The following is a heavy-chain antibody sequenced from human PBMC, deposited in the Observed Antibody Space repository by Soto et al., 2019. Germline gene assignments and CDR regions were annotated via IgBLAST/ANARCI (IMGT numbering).Heavy chain of an antibody. CDR1: GGSISSGGYY. V-gene: IGHV4-31*03. CDR2: IYYSGST. CDR3: ARGRMATIKSGAFDY. D-gene: IGHD5-12*01. J-gene: IGHJ4*02. Sequence: QVQLQESGPGLVKPSQTLSLTCTVSGGSISSGGYYWSWIRQHPGKGLEWIGYIYYSGSTYYNTSLKRRVTISVDTSKNQFSLKLSSVTAADTAVYYCARGRMATIKSGAFDYWGQGTLVTVSS.